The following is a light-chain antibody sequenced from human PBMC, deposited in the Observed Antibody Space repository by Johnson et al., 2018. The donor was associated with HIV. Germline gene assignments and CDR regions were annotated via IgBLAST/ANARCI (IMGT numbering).Light chain of an antibody. V-gene: IGLV1-51*02. CDR3: GTWDSSLSAG. CDR1: SSNIGNNY. CDR2: ENN. J-gene: IGLJ1*01. Sequence: SILTQPPSVSAAPGQKVTISCSGSSSNIGNNYVSWYQQLPGTAPKLLIYENNKRPSGIPDRFSGSKSGTSATLGITGLQTGDEADYYCGTWDSSLSAGFGTGTKVTVL.